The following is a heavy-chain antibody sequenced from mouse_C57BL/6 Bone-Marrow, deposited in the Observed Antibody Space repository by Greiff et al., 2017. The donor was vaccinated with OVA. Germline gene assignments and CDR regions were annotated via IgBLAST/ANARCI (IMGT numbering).Heavy chain of an antibody. J-gene: IGHJ3*01. Sequence: EVKVEESGPELVKPGASVKISCKASGYSFTGYYMNWVKQSPEKSLEWIGEINPSTGGTTYNQKFKAKATLTVDKSSSTAYMQLKSLTSEDSAVYYCARGGTSPFAYWGQGTLVTVSA. D-gene: IGHD4-1*01. CDR2: INPSTGGT. CDR1: GYSFTGYY. V-gene: IGHV1-42*01. CDR3: ARGGTSPFAY.